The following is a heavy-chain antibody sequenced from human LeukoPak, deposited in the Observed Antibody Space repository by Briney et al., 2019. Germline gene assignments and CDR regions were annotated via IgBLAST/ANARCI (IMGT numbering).Heavy chain of an antibody. CDR3: ARVGYQLLSVGKFDP. Sequence: ASVKVSCKASGGTFSSYAIGWVRQAPGQGLEWMGGIIPIFGTANYAQKFQGRVTITADESTSTAYMELSSLRSEDTAVYYCARVGYQLLSVGKFDPWGQGTLVTVSS. J-gene: IGHJ5*02. CDR1: GGTFSSYA. CDR2: IIPIFGTA. V-gene: IGHV1-69*01. D-gene: IGHD2-2*01.